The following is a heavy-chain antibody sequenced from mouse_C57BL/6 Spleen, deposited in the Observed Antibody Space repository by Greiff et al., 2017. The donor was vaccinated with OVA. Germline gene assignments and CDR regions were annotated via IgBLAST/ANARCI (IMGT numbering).Heavy chain of an antibody. CDR2: ISYSGST. J-gene: IGHJ2*01. CDR1: GYSITSGYD. V-gene: IGHV3-1*01. CDR3: AREGGNYGRYFDY. D-gene: IGHD2-1*01. Sequence: EVQRVESGPGMVKPSQSLSLTCTVTGYSITSGYDWHWIRHFPGNKLEWMGYISYSGSTNYNPSLKSRISITHDTSKNHFFLKLNSVTTEDTATYYCAREGGNYGRYFDYWGQGTTLTVSS.